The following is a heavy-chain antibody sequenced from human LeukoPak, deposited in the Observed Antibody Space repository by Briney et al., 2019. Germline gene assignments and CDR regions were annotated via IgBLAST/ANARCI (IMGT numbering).Heavy chain of an antibody. J-gene: IGHJ4*02. V-gene: IGHV3-33*01. CDR1: GFTFSSYG. CDR3: ARDKSSSTNLFDY. Sequence: GGSLRLSCAASGFTFSSYGMHWVRQAPGKGLEWVAVIWYDGSNKYYADSVKGRFTISRDNSKNTLYLQMNSLRAEDTAVYYCARDKSSSTNLFDYWGREPWSPSPQ. D-gene: IGHD2-2*01. CDR2: IWYDGSNK.